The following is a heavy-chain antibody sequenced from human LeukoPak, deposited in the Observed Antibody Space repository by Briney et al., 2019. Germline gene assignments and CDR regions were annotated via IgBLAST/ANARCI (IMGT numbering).Heavy chain of an antibody. CDR1: GYTFTSYD. J-gene: IGHJ4*02. D-gene: IGHD2-2*01. CDR2: MNPNSGNT. Sequence: VASVKVSCKASGYTFTSYDINWVRQATGQGLEWMGWMNPNSGNTGYAQKFQGRVTMTRNTSISTAYMELSSLRSEDTAVYYCARVWIGYCSSTSCPHLDYWGQGTLVTVSS. V-gene: IGHV1-8*01. CDR3: ARVWIGYCSSTSCPHLDY.